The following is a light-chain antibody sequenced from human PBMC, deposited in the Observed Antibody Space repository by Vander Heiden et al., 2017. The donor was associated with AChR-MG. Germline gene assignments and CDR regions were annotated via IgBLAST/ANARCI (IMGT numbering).Light chain of an antibody. J-gene: IGKJ1*01. CDR2: AAS. Sequence: AIQVTPSPSSLSASVGARVTITCRASQGIRNDVGWYQQKPGKAPKLLMYAASSLQSGVPARFSGSRSGTDFTLTISSLQSEDFATYYCRQDYNFPRTFGQGTKVEIK. CDR1: QGIRND. CDR3: RQDYNFPRT. V-gene: IGKV1-6*01.